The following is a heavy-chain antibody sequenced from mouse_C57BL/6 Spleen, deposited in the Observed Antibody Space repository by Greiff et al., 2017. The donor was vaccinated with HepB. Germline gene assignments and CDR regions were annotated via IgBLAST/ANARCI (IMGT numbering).Heavy chain of an antibody. V-gene: IGHV2-9-1*01. J-gene: IGHJ1*03. D-gene: IGHD1-1*01. CDR1: GFSLTSYA. CDR2: IWTGGGT. Sequence: VQVVESGPGLVAPSQSLSITCTVSGFSLTSYAISWVRQPPGKGLEWLGVIWTGGGTNYNSALKSRLSISKDNSKSQVFLKMNSLQTDDTARYYCARYYYGSSYDWYFDVWGTGTTVTVSS. CDR3: ARYYYGSSYDWYFDV.